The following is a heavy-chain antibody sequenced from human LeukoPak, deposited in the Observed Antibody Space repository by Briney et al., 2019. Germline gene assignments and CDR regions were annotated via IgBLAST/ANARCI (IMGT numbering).Heavy chain of an antibody. D-gene: IGHD3-3*01. CDR2: IDSDGSST. CDR3: ASGQFWSGYYYDY. J-gene: IGHJ4*02. Sequence: GGSLRLSCAASGFIFSNFWMHWVRQAPGKGLVWVSRIDSDGSSTSYADSVKGRFTISRDNAKNTLYLQMNSLRAEDTAVYYCASGQFWSGYYYDYWGQGTLVTVSS. CDR1: GFIFSNFW. V-gene: IGHV3-74*01.